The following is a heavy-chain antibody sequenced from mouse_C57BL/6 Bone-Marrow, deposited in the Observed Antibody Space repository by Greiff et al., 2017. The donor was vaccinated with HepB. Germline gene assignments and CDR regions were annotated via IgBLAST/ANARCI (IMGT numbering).Heavy chain of an antibody. V-gene: IGHV15-2*01. D-gene: IGHD2-5*01. CDR1: DSEVFPIAY. CDR2: ILPSIGRT. CDR3: ARGDYSNYVWFAY. Sequence: VQLKQSGSELRSPGSSVKLSCKDFDSEVFPIAYMSWVRQKPGHGFEWIGGILPSIGRTIYGEKFEDKATLDADTLSNTAYLELNSLTSEDSAIYYCARGDYSNYVWFAYWGQGTLVTVSA. J-gene: IGHJ3*01.